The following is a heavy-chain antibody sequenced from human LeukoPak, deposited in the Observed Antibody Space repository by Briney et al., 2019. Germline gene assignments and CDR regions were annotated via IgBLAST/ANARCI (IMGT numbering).Heavy chain of an antibody. V-gene: IGHV3-7*01. CDR2: IKQDGSEK. J-gene: IGHJ4*01. CDR3: ASGRHDFVH. Sequence: GGSLRLSCAASGFTFSSYWMSWVRQAPGKGLEWVANIKQDGSEKYHVDSVKGRFTISRDNAKNSLYLQMNRMRAEDTAVYYCASGRHDFVHWGHGTLVTASS. D-gene: IGHD3-16*01. CDR1: GFTFSSYW.